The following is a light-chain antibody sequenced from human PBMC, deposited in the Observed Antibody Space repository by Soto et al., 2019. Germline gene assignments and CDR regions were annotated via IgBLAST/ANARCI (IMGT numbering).Light chain of an antibody. CDR1: QGISRW. J-gene: IGKJ3*01. V-gene: IGKV1-12*01. Sequence: DIQRTQSPSSVSASVGDRITITCRASQGISRWLAWYQQKPWRAPKLLIYAASNLQTGVPSRFRGSGSGKEFTLTITSLQAEDFATYNCQQAYNFPFTFGPRTKVDIX. CDR3: QQAYNFPFT. CDR2: AAS.